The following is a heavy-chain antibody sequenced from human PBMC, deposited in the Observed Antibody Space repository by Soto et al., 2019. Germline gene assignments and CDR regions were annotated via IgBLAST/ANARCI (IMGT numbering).Heavy chain of an antibody. V-gene: IGHV3-11*01. Sequence: GGSLRLSCAASGFTFSDYYMSWIRQAPGKGLEWVSYISSSGSTIYYADSVKGRFTISRDNAKNSLYLQMNSLRAEDTAVYYCARDLPVYYGSGSYYNSDAFDIWGQGTMVTVSS. CDR3: ARDLPVYYGSGSYYNSDAFDI. CDR1: GFTFSDYY. CDR2: ISSSGSTI. D-gene: IGHD3-10*01. J-gene: IGHJ3*02.